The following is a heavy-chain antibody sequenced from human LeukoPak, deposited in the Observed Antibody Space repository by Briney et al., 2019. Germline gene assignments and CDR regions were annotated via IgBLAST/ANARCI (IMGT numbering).Heavy chain of an antibody. CDR3: ARGRTWIQLWLLDY. D-gene: IGHD5-18*01. CDR2: IWYDGSNK. Sequence: GGSLRLSCAASGFTFSSYGMHWVRQAPGKGLEWVAVIWYDGSNKYYADSAKGRFTISRDNSKNTLYLQMNSLRAEDTAVYYCARGRTWIQLWLLDYWGQGTLVTVSS. V-gene: IGHV3-33*01. CDR1: GFTFSSYG. J-gene: IGHJ4*02.